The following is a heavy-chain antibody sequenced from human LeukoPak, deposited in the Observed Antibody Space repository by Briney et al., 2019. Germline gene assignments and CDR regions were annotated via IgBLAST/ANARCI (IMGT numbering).Heavy chain of an antibody. J-gene: IGHJ4*02. CDR3: ARQRGYDSSGYPVTYFDY. CDR1: GYSFTSYW. D-gene: IGHD3-22*01. CDR2: IYPGDSDT. Sequence: GESLKISCKGYGYSFTSYWIGWVRQMPGKGLEWMGIIYPGDSDTRYSPSFQGQVTLSADKSISTAYLQWSSLKASDTAMYFCARQRGYDSSGYPVTYFDYWGQGTLVTVSS. V-gene: IGHV5-51*01.